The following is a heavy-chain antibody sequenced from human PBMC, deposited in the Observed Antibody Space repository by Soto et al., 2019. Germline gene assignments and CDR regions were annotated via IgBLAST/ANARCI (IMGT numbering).Heavy chain of an antibody. CDR3: ARIRGYCSGGSCYFYYFAMDV. CDR1: GFSLSDADVG. J-gene: IGHJ6*02. D-gene: IGHD2-15*01. Sequence: QVTWKESGPVLVKPTETLTLTCTVSGFSLSDADVGVAWIRQPPGKALEWLAHILSNDEEVFSSSLRTRLTISKDTSRSQVVLTMSNMEPVDTATYYCARIRGYCSGGSCYFYYFAMDVWGQGTTVTVS. CDR2: ILSNDEE. V-gene: IGHV2-26*01.